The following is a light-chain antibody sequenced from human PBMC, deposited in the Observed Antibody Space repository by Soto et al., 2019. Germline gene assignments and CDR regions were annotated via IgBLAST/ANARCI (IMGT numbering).Light chain of an antibody. Sequence: EIGFTKSPSTLSVSPGERATLSCRASHSVNSKLAWYQQKPGQAPRLLIYGASTRATGIPARFSGSGSGTDFTLTISRLEPEDFAVYYCQQDGSSGTFCQGTKVDIK. V-gene: IGKV3-20*01. CDR3: QQDGSSGT. CDR1: HSVNSK. CDR2: GAS. J-gene: IGKJ1*01.